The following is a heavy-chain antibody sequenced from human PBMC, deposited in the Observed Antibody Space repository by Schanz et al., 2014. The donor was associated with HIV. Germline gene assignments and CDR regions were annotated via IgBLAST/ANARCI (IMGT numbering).Heavy chain of an antibody. D-gene: IGHD3-3*01. V-gene: IGHV3-30*18. Sequence: QVQLVESGGCVVQPGRSLRLSCAVSGFTFSSYGMHWVRQAPGKGLEWVAVISHDGGNKHYGDSAKGRFTISRDNSKNTLYLQMSSLREEDTAVYYCAKTILRFLDWPNANGGMDVWGLGTTVTVSS. CDR1: GFTFSSYG. J-gene: IGHJ6*02. CDR2: ISHDGGNK. CDR3: AKTILRFLDWPNANGGMDV.